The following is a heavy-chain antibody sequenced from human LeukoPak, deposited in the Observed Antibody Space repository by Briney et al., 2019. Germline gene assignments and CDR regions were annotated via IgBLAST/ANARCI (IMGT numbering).Heavy chain of an antibody. D-gene: IGHD2-8*01. J-gene: IGHJ5*02. CDR2: ISGSGDYI. V-gene: IGHV3-21*01. Sequence: PGGSLRLSCAASGFTFGTHTMNWVRQAPGKGLGWVSSISGSGDYIYYADSVKGRITVSRDSAKDSLYLQMSSLRVEDTAVYYCVRIPNNAGFPNWFDPWGQGTLVIVSS. CDR3: VRIPNNAGFPNWFDP. CDR1: GFTFGTHT.